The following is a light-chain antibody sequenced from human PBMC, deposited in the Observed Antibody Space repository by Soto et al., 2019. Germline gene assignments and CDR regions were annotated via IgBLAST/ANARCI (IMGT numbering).Light chain of an antibody. J-gene: IGKJ4*01. CDR3: QQRRDWPLT. V-gene: IGKV3-11*01. Sequence: EIVLTQSPTTLSLSPGERGTLSCRASQSIGNQLAWYQQKPGQAPRLHISEVSNRATGTPARFSGSGSGTDFTLTITSVQPEDFAIYYCQQRRDWPLTFGGGTKVEIK. CDR1: QSIGNQ. CDR2: EVS.